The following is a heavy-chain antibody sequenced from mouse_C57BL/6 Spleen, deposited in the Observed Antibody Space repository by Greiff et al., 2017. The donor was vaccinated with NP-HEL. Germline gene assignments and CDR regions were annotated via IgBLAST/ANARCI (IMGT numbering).Heavy chain of an antibody. Sequence: LVKPGASVKISCKASGYTFTDYYMNWVKQSHGKSLEWIGDINPNNGGTSYNQKFKGKATLTVDKSSSTAYMELRSLTSEDSAVYYCARDYGSSYVYWYFDVWGTGTTVTVSS. CDR1: GYTFTDYY. CDR3: ARDYGSSYVYWYFDV. CDR2: INPNNGGT. D-gene: IGHD1-1*01. J-gene: IGHJ1*03. V-gene: IGHV1-26*01.